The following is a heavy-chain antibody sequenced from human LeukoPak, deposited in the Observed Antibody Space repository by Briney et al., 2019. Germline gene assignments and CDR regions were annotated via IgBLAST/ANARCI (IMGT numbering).Heavy chain of an antibody. D-gene: IGHD3-22*01. CDR2: IYYSGST. Sequence: SETLSLTCTVSGGSISSSSYYWGWIRQPPGKGLEWIGSIYYSGSTYYNPSLKSRLFISVDTSNNQFSLRLSFVTAADTAVYYCARRRYYDATGYLDWGQGTLITVSS. CDR3: ARRRYYDATGYLD. CDR1: GGSISSSSYY. J-gene: IGHJ1*01. V-gene: IGHV4-39*01.